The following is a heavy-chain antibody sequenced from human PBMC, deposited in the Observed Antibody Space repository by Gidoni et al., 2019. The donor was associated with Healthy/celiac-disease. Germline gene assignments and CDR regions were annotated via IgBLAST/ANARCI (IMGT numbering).Heavy chain of an antibody. CDR3: ARKLWATFDY. J-gene: IGHJ4*02. Sequence: QLQLQESGSGLVKPSQTLALTCSVAGCSISIGGYSWSWIRQPPGKGLEWIGYIYHSGSTYYNPSLKSLVTISVDRSKNQFSLKLSSVTAADTAVYYCARKLWATFDYWGQGTLVTVSS. V-gene: IGHV4-30-2*01. CDR1: GCSISIGGYS. D-gene: IGHD1-26*01. CDR2: IYHSGST.